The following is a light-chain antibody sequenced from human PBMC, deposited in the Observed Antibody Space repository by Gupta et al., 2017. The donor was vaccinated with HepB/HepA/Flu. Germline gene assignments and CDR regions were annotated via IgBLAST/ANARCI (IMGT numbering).Light chain of an antibody. J-gene: IGKJ3*01. CDR2: DAS. Sequence: IVLTQSPATLSLSPGERATLSCRASQSVSSYLAWYQQKPGQAPRLLIYDASNRATGIPARFSGSGSGTDFTLTISSLEPEDSAVYYCQQRSNGLTFGPGTKMDI. CDR1: QSVSSY. V-gene: IGKV3-11*01. CDR3: QQRSNGLT.